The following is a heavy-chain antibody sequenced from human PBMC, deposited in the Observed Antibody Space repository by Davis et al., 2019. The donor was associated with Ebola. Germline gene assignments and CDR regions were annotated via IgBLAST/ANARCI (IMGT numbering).Heavy chain of an antibody. D-gene: IGHD6-13*01. V-gene: IGHV3-74*01. CDR1: GFTFSSYG. J-gene: IGHJ4*02. CDR3: ARGSSWYTY. CDR2: INSDGSST. Sequence: GESLKISCAASGFTFSSYGMHWVRQAPGKGLVWVSRINSDGSSTSYADSVKGRFTISRDNAKNTLYLQMNSLRAEDTAVYYCARGSSWYTYWGQGTLVTVSS.